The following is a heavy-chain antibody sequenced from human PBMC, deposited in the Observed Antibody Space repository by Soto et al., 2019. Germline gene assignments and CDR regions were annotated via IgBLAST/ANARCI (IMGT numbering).Heavy chain of an antibody. D-gene: IGHD3-10*01. Sequence: AGWSLRLSCESSVFTFNNYWMHWVRQCPGKGLTWVSRINSHGTSISYADSVKGRFSISRDNARNTLYLQMNSLRVEDTAVYYCARDPPGSGKYLYYGMDVWGQGTTVTVSS. V-gene: IGHV3-74*01. CDR3: ARDPPGSGKYLYYGMDV. CDR2: INSHGTSI. CDR1: VFTFNNYW. J-gene: IGHJ6*02.